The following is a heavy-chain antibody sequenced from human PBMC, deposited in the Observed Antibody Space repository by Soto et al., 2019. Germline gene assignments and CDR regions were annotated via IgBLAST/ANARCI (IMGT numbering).Heavy chain of an antibody. Sequence: GGSLRLCCAASGFTFSSLAMSWVRQAPGKGLEWVSAISGSGGSTYYADSVKGRFTISRDNSKNTLYLQMNSLRAEDTAVYYCAKDQGAGDYYYYYGMDVWGQGTTVTVSS. CDR2: ISGSGGST. V-gene: IGHV3-23*01. CDR1: GFTFSSLA. CDR3: AKDQGAGDYYYYYGMDV. D-gene: IGHD2-8*02. J-gene: IGHJ6*02.